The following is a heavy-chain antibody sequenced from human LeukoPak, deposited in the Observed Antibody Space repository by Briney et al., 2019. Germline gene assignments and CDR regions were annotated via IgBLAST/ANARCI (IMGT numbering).Heavy chain of an antibody. J-gene: IGHJ4*02. CDR3: ARGFRSVTTWGYFDY. Sequence: QPGGSLRLSCAASGFTVSTNYMSWVRQAPGKGLEWVSLIYSGGGTYYADSVKGRFTISRDNSRNTLYLQMNSLRVDDTAVYYCARGFRSVTTWGYFDYWGQGALVTVSS. CDR1: GFTVSTNY. V-gene: IGHV3-66*01. D-gene: IGHD4-17*01. CDR2: IYSGGGT.